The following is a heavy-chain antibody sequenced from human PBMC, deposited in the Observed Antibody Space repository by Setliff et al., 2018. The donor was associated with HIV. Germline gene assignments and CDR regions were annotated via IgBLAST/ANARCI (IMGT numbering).Heavy chain of an antibody. V-gene: IGHV3-66*01. Sequence: GGSLRLSCAASGFTVSRNSVSWVRQAPGKGLEWVSLIYTSGRTNYADSVEARVTITMDTGASTAYMELNSLRSEDSAVYYCARGVIRGVISQGGLDYWGPGTLVTVSS. CDR2: IYTSGRT. CDR3: ARGVIRGVISQGGLDY. CDR1: GFTVSRNS. D-gene: IGHD3-10*01. J-gene: IGHJ4*02.